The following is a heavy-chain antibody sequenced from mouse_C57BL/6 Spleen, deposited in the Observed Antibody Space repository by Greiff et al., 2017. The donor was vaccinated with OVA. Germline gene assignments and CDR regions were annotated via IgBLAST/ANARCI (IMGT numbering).Heavy chain of an antibody. V-gene: IGHV1-26*01. CDR3: ARSGYGTPFDY. Sequence: VQLQQSGPELVKPGASVKISCKASGYTFTDYYMNWVKQSHGKSLEWIGDINPNNGGTSYNQKFKGKATLTVDKSSSTAYMELRSLTSEDSAVYYSARSGYGTPFDYWGKGTTLTVSS. J-gene: IGHJ2*01. D-gene: IGHD2-1*01. CDR2: INPNNGGT. CDR1: GYTFTDYY.